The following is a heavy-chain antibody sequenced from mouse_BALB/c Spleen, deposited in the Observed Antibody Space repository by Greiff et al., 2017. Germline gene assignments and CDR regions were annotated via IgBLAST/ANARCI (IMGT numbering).Heavy chain of an antibody. J-gene: IGHJ4*01. CDR2: IDPANGNT. Sequence: VQLQQSGAELVRSGASVKLSCTASGFNIKDYYMHWVKQRPEQGLEWIGRIDPANGNTKYDPKFQGKATITADTSSNTAYLQLSSLTSEDTAVYYCARWRMDYWGQGTSVTVSS. CDR3: ARWRMDY. CDR1: GFNIKDYY. V-gene: IGHV14-3*02.